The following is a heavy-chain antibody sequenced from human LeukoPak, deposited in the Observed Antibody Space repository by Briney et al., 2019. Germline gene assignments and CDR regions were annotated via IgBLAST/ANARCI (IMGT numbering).Heavy chain of an antibody. V-gene: IGHV3-23*01. Sequence: GGSLRLSCAASGFTFSSYSMNWVRQAPGKGLEWISAISGGTTFYADSVKGRFFISRDNSKNILYLQMNSLRAEDTAVYYCARGNEKGYWGQGTLVTVSS. CDR1: GFTFSSYS. J-gene: IGHJ4*02. CDR2: ISGGTT. CDR3: ARGNEKGY.